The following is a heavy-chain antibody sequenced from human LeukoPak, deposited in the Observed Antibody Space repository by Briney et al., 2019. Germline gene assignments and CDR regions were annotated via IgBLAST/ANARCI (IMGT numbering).Heavy chain of an antibody. V-gene: IGHV1-46*01. CDR3: ARDGGGWNFDY. Sequence: ASVKVSCKASGYTFITSYMHWVRQAPGQGLEWMGRIIPSGSVISYAQKFQGRVTMTRDTSSNTFYMELSSLRSEDTAIYYCARDGGGWNFDYWGQGTLVTVSP. CDR1: GYTFITSY. CDR2: IIPSGSVI. D-gene: IGHD3-16*01. J-gene: IGHJ4*02.